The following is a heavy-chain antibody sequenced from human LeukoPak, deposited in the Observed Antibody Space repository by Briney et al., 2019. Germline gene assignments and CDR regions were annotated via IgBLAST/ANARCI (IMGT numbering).Heavy chain of an antibody. CDR3: ARYCTFRTCSGTKFDS. D-gene: IGHD1-1*01. CDR2: INSDGSST. CDR1: GFTFSSYW. Sequence: QPGGSLRLSCAASGFTFSSYWMHWVRQAPGKGLVWVSRINSDGSSTSYADSVKGRFTISRDNAKNSLYLQMNSLRAEDSAVYYCARYCTFRTCSGTKFDSWGQGTLVTVSS. J-gene: IGHJ4*02. V-gene: IGHV3-74*01.